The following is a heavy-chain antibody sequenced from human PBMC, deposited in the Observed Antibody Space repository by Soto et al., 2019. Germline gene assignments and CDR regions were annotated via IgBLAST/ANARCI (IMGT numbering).Heavy chain of an antibody. D-gene: IGHD6-19*01. CDR2: ISYDGSNK. V-gene: IGHV3-30-3*01. CDR1: GFTFSTYA. J-gene: IGHJ4*02. CDR3: ARDKSPYSSGWHNRHFDY. Sequence: QVQLVESGGGVVQPGRSLRLSCAASGFTFSTYAMHWVRQAPGKGLAWVAVISYDGSNKYYADSVKGRFTISRDNSKNTLYLKINSLRAEDTDVYYCARDKSPYSSGWHNRHFDYWGQGTLVTVSS.